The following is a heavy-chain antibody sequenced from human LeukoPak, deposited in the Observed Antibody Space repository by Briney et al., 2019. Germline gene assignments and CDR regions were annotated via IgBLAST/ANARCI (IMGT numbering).Heavy chain of an antibody. V-gene: IGHV1-24*01. J-gene: IGHJ4*02. Sequence: GASVKVSCTVSGYTLTELSMHWVRQAPGKGLEWMGGFDPEDGETIYAQKFQGRVTMTRDTSIGTAYLELSSLKSEDTAVYYCARTPPNWGADYWGQGTLVTVSS. D-gene: IGHD7-27*01. CDR1: GYTLTELS. CDR2: FDPEDGET. CDR3: ARTPPNWGADY.